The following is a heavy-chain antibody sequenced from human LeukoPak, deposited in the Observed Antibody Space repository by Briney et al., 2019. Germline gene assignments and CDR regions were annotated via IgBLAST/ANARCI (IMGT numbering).Heavy chain of an antibody. Sequence: GGSLRLSCAASGFTFSSYGMSCVRQAPGKGREWVSIISGTAFSTYYADSVRGRFTISRYNSKNTMYLQMNSLRAEDTAVYYCAKDTGSGYDYFSYYFDYWGQGTLVTVSS. CDR1: GFTFSSYG. CDR2: ISGTAFST. J-gene: IGHJ4*02. V-gene: IGHV3-23*01. D-gene: IGHD5-12*01. CDR3: AKDTGSGYDYFSYYFDY.